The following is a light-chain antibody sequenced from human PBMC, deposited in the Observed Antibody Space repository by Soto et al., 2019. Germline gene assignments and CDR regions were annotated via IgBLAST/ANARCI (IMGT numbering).Light chain of an antibody. CDR1: QSVSSSY. J-gene: IGKJ5*01. V-gene: IGKV3-20*01. CDR2: GAS. CDR3: QHYCSSPPIT. Sequence: EIVLTQSPGTLSLSPGERATLSCRASQSVSSSYLAWYQQKPGQAPRLLIYGASSRATGIPDRFSGSGSGTDFTLTISILQPEDFSVYYCQHYCSSPPITFGQGTRLEIK.